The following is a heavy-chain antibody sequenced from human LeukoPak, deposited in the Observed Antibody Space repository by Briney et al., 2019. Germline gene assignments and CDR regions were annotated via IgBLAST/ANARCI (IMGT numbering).Heavy chain of an antibody. CDR3: ARLYGGPKNWFDP. D-gene: IGHD4-23*01. J-gene: IGHJ5*02. Sequence: SETLSLTCTVSGDSISGYYWGWIRQPPGKGLEWIGSIYYSGSIYYNPSLKSRVTISVDTSKNQLSLKLRSVTAADTAVYYCARLYGGPKNWFDPWGQGTLVTVSS. V-gene: IGHV4-39*07. CDR1: GDSISGYY. CDR2: IYYSGSI.